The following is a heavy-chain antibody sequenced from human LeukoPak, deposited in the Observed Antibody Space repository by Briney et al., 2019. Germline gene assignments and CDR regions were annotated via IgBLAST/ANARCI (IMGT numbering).Heavy chain of an antibody. Sequence: TGGSLRLSCVASEFTVNNNYMSWVRQAPGKGLEWVSAISGSGGSTYYADSVKGRFTISRDNSKNTLYLQMNSLRAEDTAVYYCAKRRAWYFDYWGQGTLVTVSS. V-gene: IGHV3-23*01. J-gene: IGHJ4*02. CDR3: AKRRAWYFDY. D-gene: IGHD1-26*01. CDR2: ISGSGGST. CDR1: EFTVNNNY.